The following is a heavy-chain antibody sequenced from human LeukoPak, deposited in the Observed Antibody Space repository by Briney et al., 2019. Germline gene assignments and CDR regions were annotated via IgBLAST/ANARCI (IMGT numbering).Heavy chain of an antibody. CDR1: GGSISSSNW. V-gene: IGHV4-4*02. Sequence: SETLSLTCAVSGGSISSSNWWTWVRQPPGKGLEWIGEIYHSGXXXXNPXXXSRVTISVDKSKYQFSLKLRSVTAADTSVYYXXXXDYXXXXWFEPWGQGTLVTVSS. J-gene: IGHJ5*02. D-gene: IGHD4/OR15-4a*01. CDR2: IYHSGXX. CDR3: XXXDYXXXXWFEP.